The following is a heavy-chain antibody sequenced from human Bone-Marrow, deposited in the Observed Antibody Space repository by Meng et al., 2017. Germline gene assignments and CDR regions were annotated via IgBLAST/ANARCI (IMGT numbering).Heavy chain of an antibody. CDR3: ARDENISSAGKLFGDY. Sequence: ASVKVSCKPSGYNFPDYWLHWVRRAPGQGLEWMGRINPKSGNTNYAQRFQGRVTMTGDTSTSTAYMELIGLRADDTAMYYCARDENISSAGKLFGDYWGQGTLVTVSS. CDR2: INPKSGNT. V-gene: IGHV1-2*06. J-gene: IGHJ4*02. CDR1: GYNFPDYW. D-gene: IGHD6-13*01.